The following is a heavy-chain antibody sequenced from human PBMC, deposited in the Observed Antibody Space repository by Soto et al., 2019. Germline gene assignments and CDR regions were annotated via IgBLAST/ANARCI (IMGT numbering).Heavy chain of an antibody. CDR2: ISAYNGNT. CDR1: GYTFTNYG. D-gene: IGHD3-10*01. Sequence: QVQLVQSGAEVKKPGASVKVSCKASGYTFTNYGISWVRQAPGQGLEWMGWISAYNGNTKYAQKLQGRVTMTTDTSTSTAYMELSSLRSDDTAMYYCARGVGSGSYYNQYNWFDPWGQGTLVTVSS. V-gene: IGHV1-18*01. J-gene: IGHJ5*02. CDR3: ARGVGSGSYYNQYNWFDP.